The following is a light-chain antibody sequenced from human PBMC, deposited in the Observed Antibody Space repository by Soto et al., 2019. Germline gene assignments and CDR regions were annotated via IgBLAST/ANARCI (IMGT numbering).Light chain of an antibody. CDR2: DVS. Sequence: QSVLTQPASVSGSPGQSITISCTGTSSEVGGYNYVSWYQQHPGKAPKLMIYDVSNRPSGVSNRFSGSKSGNTASLTISGLQAEDEADYYCSSYTSSSTPVYVFGTG. V-gene: IGLV2-14*01. CDR3: SSYTSSSTPVYV. J-gene: IGLJ1*01. CDR1: SSEVGGYNY.